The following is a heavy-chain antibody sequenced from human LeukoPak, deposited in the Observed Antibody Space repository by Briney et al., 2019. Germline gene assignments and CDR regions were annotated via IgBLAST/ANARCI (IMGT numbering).Heavy chain of an antibody. V-gene: IGHV3-7*01. J-gene: IGHJ4*02. Sequence: GGSLRLSCAASGFTFSSYWMSWVRQAPGKGLEWVANIKQDGSEKYYVDSVKGRFTISRDDAKNPLYLQMNSLRAEDTAVYYCASEKGIAVAGTYFDYWGQGTLVTVSS. CDR3: ASEKGIAVAGTYFDY. D-gene: IGHD6-19*01. CDR2: IKQDGSEK. CDR1: GFTFSSYW.